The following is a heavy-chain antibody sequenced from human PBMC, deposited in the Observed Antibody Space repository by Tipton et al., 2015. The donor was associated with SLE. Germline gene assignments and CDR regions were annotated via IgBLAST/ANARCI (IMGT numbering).Heavy chain of an antibody. CDR2: ISSSGSTI. V-gene: IGHV3-48*03. D-gene: IGHD6-13*01. CDR3: ARDLASVAAADAFDI. Sequence: SLRLSCAASGFTFSSYEMNWVRQAPGKGLEWVSYISSSGSTIYYADSVKGRFTISRDNAKNSLYLQMNSLRAEDTAVYYCARDLASVAAADAFDIWGQGTMVTVSS. CDR1: GFTFSSYE. J-gene: IGHJ3*02.